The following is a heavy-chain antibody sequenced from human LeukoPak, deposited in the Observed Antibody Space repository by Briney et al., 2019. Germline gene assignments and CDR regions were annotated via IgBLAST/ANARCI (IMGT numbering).Heavy chain of an antibody. CDR2: IYYSGST. J-gene: IGHJ4*02. D-gene: IGHD6-13*01. CDR1: GGSISSSSYY. V-gene: IGHV4-39*07. CDR3: ARLRAEWAAAGTGGDY. Sequence: SETLSLTCTVSGGSISSSSYYWGWIRQPPGKGLEWIGSIYYSGSTYYNPSLKSRVTISVDTSKNQFSLKLSSVTAADTAVYYCARLRAEWAAAGTGGDYWGQGTLVTVSS.